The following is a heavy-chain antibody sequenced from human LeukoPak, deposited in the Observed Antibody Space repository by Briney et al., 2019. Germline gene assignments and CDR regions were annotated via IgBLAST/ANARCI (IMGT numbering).Heavy chain of an antibody. CDR3: AREYGGYSSSWYCDY. CDR2: ISSGSTI. J-gene: IGHJ4*02. CDR1: GFTFSSYE. Sequence: GGSLRLSCAASGFTFSSYEMNWVRQAPGKGLEWVSYISSGSTIYYADSVKGRFTISRDNAKNSLYLQMNSLRAEDTAVYYCAREYGGYSSSWYCDYWGQGTLVTVSS. V-gene: IGHV3-48*03. D-gene: IGHD6-13*01.